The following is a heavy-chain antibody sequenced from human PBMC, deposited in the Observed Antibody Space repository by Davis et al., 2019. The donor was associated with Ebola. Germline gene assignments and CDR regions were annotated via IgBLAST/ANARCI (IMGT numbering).Heavy chain of an antibody. CDR3: ARLAMVAAGCHDY. J-gene: IGHJ4*02. D-gene: IGHD5-18*01. CDR2: INSYNDNT. V-gene: IGHV1-18*01. Sequence: ASVTVSCKASGYTFTTYGISWVRQAPGQGLEWMAWINSYNDNTNYAQKFQGRVTLTTDTSTNTAYMELRDLRSDDAPLYYCARLAMVAAGCHDYWGQGSLVAVSS. CDR1: GYTFTTYG.